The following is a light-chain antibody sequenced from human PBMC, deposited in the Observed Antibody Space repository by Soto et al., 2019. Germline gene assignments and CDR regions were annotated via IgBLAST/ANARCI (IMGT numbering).Light chain of an antibody. CDR1: SSDVGGYNY. J-gene: IGLJ1*01. CDR3: CSYTTSNTRQIV. Sequence: QSVLTQPASVSGSPGQSITISCTGTSSDVGGYNYVSWYQQHPGKAPKFMIYDVSNRPSGVSNRFSGSKPGNTASLTISGLQAEDEADYYCCSYTTSNTRQIVFGTGTKLTVL. V-gene: IGLV2-14*01. CDR2: DVS.